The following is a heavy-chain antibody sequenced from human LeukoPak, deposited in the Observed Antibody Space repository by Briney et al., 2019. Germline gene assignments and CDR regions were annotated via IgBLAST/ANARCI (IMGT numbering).Heavy chain of an antibody. CDR3: ARSRYFDWHDAFDI. V-gene: IGHV4-4*07. CDR2: IYTSGST. D-gene: IGHD3-9*01. Sequence: SETLSLTCTVSGGSISSYYWSWIRQPAGKGLEWIGRIYTSGSTNYNPSLKSRVTMSVDTSKNQFSLKLSSVTAADTAVYYCARSRYFDWHDAFDIWGQGTMVTVSS. J-gene: IGHJ3*02. CDR1: GGSISSYY.